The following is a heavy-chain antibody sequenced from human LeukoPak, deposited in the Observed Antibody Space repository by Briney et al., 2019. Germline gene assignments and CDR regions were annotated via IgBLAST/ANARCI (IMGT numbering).Heavy chain of an antibody. CDR1: GFTFSSHA. J-gene: IGHJ4*02. D-gene: IGHD6-19*01. Sequence: PGGSLRLSCAASGFTFSSHAMNWVRQAPGKGLEWVSFLSESGETTDYADSVKGRFTISRDNSKNTLYLQMNSLRADDTAVYYCAKQWLVGNWGQGTLVTVSS. CDR3: AKQWLVGN. CDR2: LSESGETT. V-gene: IGHV3-23*01.